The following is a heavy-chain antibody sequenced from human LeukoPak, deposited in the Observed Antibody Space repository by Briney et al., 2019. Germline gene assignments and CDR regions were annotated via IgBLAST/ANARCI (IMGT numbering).Heavy chain of an antibody. V-gene: IGHV1-2*02. CDR1: GYTFTGYY. J-gene: IGHJ3*02. D-gene: IGHD3-3*01. CDR2: INPNSGGT. Sequence: ASVKVSCKASGYTFTGYYMHWVRQAPGQGLEWMGWINPNSGGTNYAQKFQGRVTMTRDTSISTAYMELSRLRSDDTAVYYCARATSPRERVRFLEWLPYAFDIWGQGTMVTVSS. CDR3: ARATSPRERVRFLEWLPYAFDI.